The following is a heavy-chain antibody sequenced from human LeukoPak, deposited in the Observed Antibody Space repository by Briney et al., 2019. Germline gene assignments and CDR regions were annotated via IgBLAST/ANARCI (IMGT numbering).Heavy chain of an antibody. CDR2: INHSGST. D-gene: IGHD2-15*01. J-gene: IGHJ4*02. Sequence: SETLSLTCTVSGGSIRSYYWSWIRQPPGKGLEWIGEINHSGSTNYNPSLKSRVTISVDTSKNQFSLKLSSVTAADTAVYYCAREKLGYCSGGSCYDGIDYWGQGTLVTVSS. CDR3: AREKLGYCSGGSCYDGIDY. V-gene: IGHV4-34*01. CDR1: GGSIRSYY.